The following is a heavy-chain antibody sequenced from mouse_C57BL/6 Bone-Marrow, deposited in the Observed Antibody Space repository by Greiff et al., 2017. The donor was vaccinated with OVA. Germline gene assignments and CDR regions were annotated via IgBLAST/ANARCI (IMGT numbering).Heavy chain of an antibody. CDR3: ARRLITTVHSFAY. Sequence: QVQLQQSGAELVKPGASVKLSCKASGYTFTSYWMHWVKQRPGQGLEWIGMIHPNSGSTNYNEKFKSKATLTVDKSSSTAYMQLSSLTSEDSAVYYCARRLITTVHSFAYWGQGTLVTVSA. CDR1: GYTFTSYW. V-gene: IGHV1-64*01. D-gene: IGHD1-1*01. CDR2: IHPNSGST. J-gene: IGHJ3*01.